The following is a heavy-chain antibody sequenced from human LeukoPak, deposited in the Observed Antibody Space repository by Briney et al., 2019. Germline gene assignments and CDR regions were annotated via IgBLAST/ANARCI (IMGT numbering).Heavy chain of an antibody. J-gene: IGHJ4*02. D-gene: IGHD3-22*01. V-gene: IGHV3-33*01. CDR1: GFTSSSYG. CDR3: ARAEYYDSSGPLDY. CDR2: IWYDGSNK. Sequence: PGGSLRLSCAASGFTSSSYGMHWVRQAPGKGLEWVAVIWYDGSNKYYADSVKGRFTISRDNSKNTLYPQMNSLRAEDTAVYYCARAEYYDSSGPLDYWGQGTLVTVSS.